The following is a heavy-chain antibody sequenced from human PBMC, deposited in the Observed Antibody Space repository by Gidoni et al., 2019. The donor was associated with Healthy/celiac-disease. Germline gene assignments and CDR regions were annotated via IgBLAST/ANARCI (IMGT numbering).Heavy chain of an antibody. CDR1: GFTFSNAW. D-gene: IGHD3-10*01. CDR2: IKSKTDGGTT. J-gene: IGHJ6*03. V-gene: IGHV3-15*01. CDR3: TTAVTAPLLWFGENYMDV. Sequence: EVQLVESGGGLVKPGGSLRLSCAASGFTFSNAWMSWVRQAPGKGLEWVGRIKSKTDGGTTDYAAPVKGRFTISRDDSKNTLYLQMNSLKTEDTAVYYCTTAVTAPLLWFGENYMDVWGKGTTVTVSS.